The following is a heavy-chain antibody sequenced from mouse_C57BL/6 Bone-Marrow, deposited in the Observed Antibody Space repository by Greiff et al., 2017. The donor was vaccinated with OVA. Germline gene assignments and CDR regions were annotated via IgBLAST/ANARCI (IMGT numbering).Heavy chain of an antibody. D-gene: IGHD3-2*02. J-gene: IGHJ3*01. Sequence: EVKLVESGGGLVKPGGSLKLSCAASGFTFSDYGMHWVRQAPEKGLEWVAYISSGSSTINYADTVKGRFTISRDNAKSTLFLQMTSLRSEDTAMYYCARRADSSGFAYWGQGTLVTVSA. CDR3: ARRADSSGFAY. V-gene: IGHV5-17*01. CDR1: GFTFSDYG. CDR2: ISSGSSTI.